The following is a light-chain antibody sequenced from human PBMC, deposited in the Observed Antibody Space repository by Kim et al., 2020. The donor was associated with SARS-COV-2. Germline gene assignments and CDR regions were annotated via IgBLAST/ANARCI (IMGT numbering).Light chain of an antibody. CDR1: ASDIGNYDY. J-gene: IGLJ2*01. CDR2: DVT. V-gene: IGLV2-14*03. CDR3: SSYTSSRLYVV. Sequence: QSALTQPASMSGSPGETITMSCTGSASDIGNYDYVTWYRQYPGTAPKVVIYDVTKRASGVSSRFSGSKSGNTASLTISGLRAEDEADYYCSSYTSSRLYVVLGGGTRLTVL.